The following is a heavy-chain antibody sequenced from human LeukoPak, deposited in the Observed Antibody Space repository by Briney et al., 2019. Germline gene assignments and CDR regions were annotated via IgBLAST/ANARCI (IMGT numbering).Heavy chain of an antibody. V-gene: IGHV4-59*01. CDR1: GGSISSYY. J-gene: IGHJ4*02. D-gene: IGHD2-15*01. CDR2: IYYSGST. CDR3: ARGSGGRSWPQNAYYFDY. Sequence: SETLSLTCTVSGGSISSYYWSWIRQPPGKGLEWIGYIYYSGSTNYNPSLKSRVTISVDTSKNQFSLKLSSVTAADTAVYYCARGSGGRSWPQNAYYFDYWGQGTLVTVSS.